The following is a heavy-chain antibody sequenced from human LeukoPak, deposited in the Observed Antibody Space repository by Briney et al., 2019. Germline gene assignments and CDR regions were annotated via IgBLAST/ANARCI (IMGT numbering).Heavy chain of an antibody. Sequence: SETLSLTCTVSGDSISGSNYHWGWIRQPPGKGLEWLGTVHYSGNAFYNPSLRGRTTVLVDTSKNQFSLKLTSVTAADTAVYFCAREPDAWGQGILVTVSS. CDR2: VHYSGNA. J-gene: IGHJ5*02. V-gene: IGHV4-39*07. CDR1: GDSISGSNYH. CDR3: AREPDA.